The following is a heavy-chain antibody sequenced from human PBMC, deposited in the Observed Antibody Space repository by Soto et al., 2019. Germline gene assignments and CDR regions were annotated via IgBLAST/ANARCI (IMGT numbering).Heavy chain of an antibody. Sequence: GGSLRLSCAASGFTFSSYGMHWVRQAPGKGLEWVAVISYDGSNKYYADSVKGRFTISRDNSKNTLYLQMNSLRAEDTAVYYCARDLKSQRWLVIFDYWGQGTLVTVSS. CDR1: GFTFSSYG. CDR2: ISYDGSNK. J-gene: IGHJ4*02. V-gene: IGHV3-30*19. CDR3: ARDLKSQRWLVIFDY. D-gene: IGHD6-19*01.